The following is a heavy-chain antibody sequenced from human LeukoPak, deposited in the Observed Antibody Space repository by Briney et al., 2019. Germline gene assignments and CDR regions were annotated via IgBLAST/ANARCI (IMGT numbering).Heavy chain of an antibody. V-gene: IGHV1-69*06. CDR1: GGTFSSYA. Sequence: ASVKVSCKASGGTFSSYAISWVRQAPGQGLEWMGGIIPIFGTANYAQKFQGRVTITADKSTSTAYMELSSLRSEDMAVYYCARDKSVNRLDYWGQGTLVTVSS. D-gene: IGHD4-17*01. CDR3: ARDKSVNRLDY. CDR2: IIPIFGTA. J-gene: IGHJ4*02.